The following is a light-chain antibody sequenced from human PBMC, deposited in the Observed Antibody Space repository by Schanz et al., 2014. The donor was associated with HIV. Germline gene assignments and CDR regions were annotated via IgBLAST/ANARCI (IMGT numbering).Light chain of an antibody. Sequence: EIVMTQSPATLSVSPGERATLSCRASQSVSDNYLAWYQQRPGQAPRLLIYGASSRATGIPDSFSGSGSGTEFTLTISSLQPDDFATYYCQQSNTFPYTFGQGTKLEI. CDR2: GAS. CDR3: QQSNTFPYT. V-gene: IGKV3D-15*01. J-gene: IGKJ2*01. CDR1: QSVSDNY.